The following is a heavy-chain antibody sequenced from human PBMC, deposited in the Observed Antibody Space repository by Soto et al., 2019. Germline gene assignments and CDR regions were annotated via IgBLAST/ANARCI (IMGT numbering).Heavy chain of an antibody. V-gene: IGHV4-30-2*01. CDR1: GGSISSGGYS. CDR2: IYHSGST. D-gene: IGHD1-7*01. J-gene: IGHJ4*02. CDR3: AREGYNWNYKGDY. Sequence: SETLSLTCAVSGGSISSGGYSWSWIRQPPGKGLEWIGYIYHSGSTYYNPSLKGRFTISRDNAKNSLYLQMNSLRAEDTAVYYCAREGYNWNYKGDYWGQGTLVTVSS.